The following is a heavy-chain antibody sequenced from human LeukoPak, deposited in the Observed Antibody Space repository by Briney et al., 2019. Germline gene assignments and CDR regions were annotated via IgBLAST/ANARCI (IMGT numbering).Heavy chain of an antibody. CDR2: IYYSGST. J-gene: IGHJ4*02. CDR3: ARWIAVAGTS. CDR1: GGSISSSSYY. D-gene: IGHD6-19*01. V-gene: IGHV4-39*01. Sequence: PSETLSLTCTVSGGSISSSSYYWGWIRQPPGKGLEWIGSIYYSGSTYYNPSLMSRVTISVDTSKNQFSLELSSVTAADTAVYYCARWIAVAGTSWGQGTLVTVSS.